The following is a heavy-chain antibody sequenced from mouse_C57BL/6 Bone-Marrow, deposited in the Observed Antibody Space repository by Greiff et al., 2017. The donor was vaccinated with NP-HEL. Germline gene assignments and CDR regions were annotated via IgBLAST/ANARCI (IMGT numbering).Heavy chain of an antibody. CDR3: TKYYFYY. CDR1: GFNIKDDY. CDR2: IDPENGDT. Sequence: VQLQQSGAELVRPGASVKLSCTASGFNIKDDYMHWVKQRPEPGLEWIGWIDPENGDTEYASKFQGKATTTAYTSSNTAYLQISSLTSEDTAVYYCTKYYFYYWGQGTTLTVSS. V-gene: IGHV14-4*01. J-gene: IGHJ2*01.